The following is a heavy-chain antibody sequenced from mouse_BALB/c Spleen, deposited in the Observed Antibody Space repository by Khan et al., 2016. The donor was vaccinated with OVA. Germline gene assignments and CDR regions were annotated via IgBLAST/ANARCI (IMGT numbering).Heavy chain of an antibody. CDR3: ARENFVGRTCYARDY. D-gene: IGHD1-1*01. CDR1: GYTFTSYW. Sequence: DLVKPGASVKLSCKASGYTFTSYWINWIKQRPGQGLEWIGRIAPGSGSSSYNEMFKGKATLTLDTYSSTASIKLSSLSSEDSAVFFCARENFVGRTCYARDYWGQGTSVTVSS. V-gene: IGHV1S41*01. CDR2: IAPGSGSS. J-gene: IGHJ4*01.